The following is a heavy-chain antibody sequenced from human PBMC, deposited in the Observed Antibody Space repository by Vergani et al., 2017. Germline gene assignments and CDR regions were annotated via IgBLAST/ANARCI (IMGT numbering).Heavy chain of an antibody. J-gene: IGHJ5*02. D-gene: IGHD1-14*01. V-gene: IGHV3-33*01. CDR3: ARDLRLLYNRFDP. Sequence: QVHLLESGGGVVQPGRSLRLSCAASGFTFNQYGMHWVRQAPGKGLEWVAVTWYDGNNKQYAYSVKGRFTISRDNSKSTMYLQMNSLRDEDTGVYYCARDLRLLYNRFDPWGQGTLVTVSS. CDR1: GFTFNQYG. CDR2: TWYDGNNK.